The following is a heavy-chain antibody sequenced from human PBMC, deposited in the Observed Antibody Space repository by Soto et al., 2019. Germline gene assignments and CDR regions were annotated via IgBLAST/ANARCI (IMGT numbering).Heavy chain of an antibody. J-gene: IGHJ4*02. CDR3: ARGNYGPDY. Sequence: GRSLRLSCAASGFTFRTSWMYWVRQPPGKGLVWVSRINDDGSTTTYADFVKGRFTISRDNAKNTLFMQMDSLRAEDMGVYYCARGNYGPDYWGQGP. CDR2: INDDGSTT. CDR1: GFTFRTSW. D-gene: IGHD3-10*01. V-gene: IGHV3-74*03.